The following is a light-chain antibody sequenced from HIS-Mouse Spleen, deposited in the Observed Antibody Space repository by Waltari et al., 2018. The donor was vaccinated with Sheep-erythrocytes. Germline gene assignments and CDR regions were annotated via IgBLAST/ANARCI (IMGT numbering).Light chain of an antibody. CDR2: WAS. J-gene: IGKJ4*01. CDR3: QQYYSTPLT. V-gene: IGKV4-1*01. CDR1: QSVLYSSNNKNY. Sequence: DIVMTQSPDSLAVSLGERATINCKSSQSVLYSSNNKNYLAWYQQKPGQHPKLIIYWASTRESGGPDRFSCSGSGTDFTLTISSLQAEDVAVYYCQQYYSTPLTFGGGTKVEIK.